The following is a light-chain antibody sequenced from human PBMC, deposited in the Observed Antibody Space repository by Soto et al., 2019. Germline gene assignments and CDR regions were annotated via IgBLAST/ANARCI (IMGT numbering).Light chain of an antibody. CDR2: GAS. CDR3: QHYNNWPPWT. Sequence: EIVMTQSPATLSVSPGERATLSCRASQSISSNLAWYQQKPGQAPRLLIYGASTRATGIPARFSGSGYGTEFTLTTRSLQSEDFAVYYCQHYNNWPPWTFGQGTKVEIK. J-gene: IGKJ1*01. CDR1: QSISSN. V-gene: IGKV3-15*01.